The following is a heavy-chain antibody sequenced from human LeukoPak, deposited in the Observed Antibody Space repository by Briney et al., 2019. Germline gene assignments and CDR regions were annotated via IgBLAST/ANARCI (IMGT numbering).Heavy chain of an antibody. D-gene: IGHD6-19*01. CDR3: ARDTSSGWYPEYYFDY. V-gene: IGHV7-4-1*02. CDR2: INTNTGNP. CDR1: GYTSTSYA. Sequence: ASVKVSCKASGYTSTSYAMNWVRQAPGQGLEWMGWINTNTGNPTYAQGFTGRFVFSLDTSVSTAYLQISSLKAEDTAVYYCARDTSSGWYPEYYFDYWGQGTLVTVSS. J-gene: IGHJ4*02.